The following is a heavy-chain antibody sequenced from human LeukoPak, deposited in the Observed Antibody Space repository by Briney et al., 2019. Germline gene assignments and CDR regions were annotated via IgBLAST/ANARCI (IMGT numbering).Heavy chain of an antibody. Sequence: PGGSLRLSCAASGFTFSSYAMSWVRQAPGKGLEWVSAISGSGGSTYYADSVKGRFTISRDNSKNTLYLQMNSLRAEDTAVYYCAKSSLSLIVVVTPAPIDYWGQGTLVTVSS. V-gene: IGHV3-23*01. D-gene: IGHD3-22*01. CDR1: GFTFSSYA. CDR2: ISGSGGST. CDR3: AKSSLSLIVVVTPAPIDY. J-gene: IGHJ4*02.